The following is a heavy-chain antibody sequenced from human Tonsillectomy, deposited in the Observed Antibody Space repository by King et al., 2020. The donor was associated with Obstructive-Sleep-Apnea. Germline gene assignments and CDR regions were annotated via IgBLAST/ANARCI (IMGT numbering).Heavy chain of an antibody. V-gene: IGHV4-59*08. J-gene: IGHJ5*02. CDR3: ASYEYSSGWNWFDP. CDR2: IYYSGST. Sequence: QLQESGPGLVKPSETLSLTCTVSGGSISTYYWSWIRQPPGKGLEWIGYIYYSGSTNYNPSLKSRVTISVDTSKNHFSLKLTSVTAADTAVYYCASYEYSSGWNWFDPWGQGTLVTVSS. CDR1: GGSISTYY. D-gene: IGHD6-19*01.